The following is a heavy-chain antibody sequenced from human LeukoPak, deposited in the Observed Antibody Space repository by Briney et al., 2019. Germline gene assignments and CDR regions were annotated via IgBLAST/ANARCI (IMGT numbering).Heavy chain of an antibody. J-gene: IGHJ6*02. Sequence: ASVKVTCKASGYAFTSYGISWVRQAPGQGLEWMGWISAYNGNTNYAQKLQGRVTMTTDTSTSTAYMELRSLRSDDTAVYYCARDRAAADLYYYYYYGTDVWGQGTTVTASS. D-gene: IGHD6-13*01. CDR3: ARDRAAADLYYYYYYGTDV. CDR1: GYAFTSYG. CDR2: ISAYNGNT. V-gene: IGHV1-18*01.